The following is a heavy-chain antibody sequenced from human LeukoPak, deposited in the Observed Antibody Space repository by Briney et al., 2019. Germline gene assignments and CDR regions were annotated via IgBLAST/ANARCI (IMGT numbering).Heavy chain of an antibody. CDR2: IYHSGST. Sequence: PSETLSLTCAVSGGSISSSNWWSWVRQPPGKGLEWIGEIYHSGSTNYNPSLKSRVTISVDTSKNQFSLKLSSVTAADTAVYYCARERTGVPTLYNWFDPWGQGTLVTVSS. CDR3: ARERTGVPTLYNWFDP. J-gene: IGHJ5*02. V-gene: IGHV4-4*02. D-gene: IGHD2-2*01. CDR1: GGSISSSNW.